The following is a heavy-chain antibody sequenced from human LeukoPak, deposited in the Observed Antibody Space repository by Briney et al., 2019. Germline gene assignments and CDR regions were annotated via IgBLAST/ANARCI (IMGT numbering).Heavy chain of an antibody. CDR1: GYSFTSYW. D-gene: IGHD6-13*01. CDR3: ASSEYSSSWYSYYPLAGPIDY. CDR2: IYPGDSDT. Sequence: GESLKISCKGSGYSFTSYWIGWVRQMPGKGLEWMGIIYPGDSDTRYSPSFQGQVTISADKSISTACLQWSSLKASDTAMYYCASSEYSSSWYSYYPLAGPIDYWGQGTLVTVSS. J-gene: IGHJ4*02. V-gene: IGHV5-51*01.